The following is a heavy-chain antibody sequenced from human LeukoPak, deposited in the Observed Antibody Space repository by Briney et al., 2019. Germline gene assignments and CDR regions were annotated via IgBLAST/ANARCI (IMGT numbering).Heavy chain of an antibody. D-gene: IGHD3-16*01. J-gene: IGHJ4*02. CDR1: GGSISSYY. CDR2: IYYSGST. CDR3: ARVDDYVRGSLGY. V-gene: IGHV4-59*01. Sequence: SETLSLTCTVSGGSISSYYWSWIRQPPGKGLEWIGYIYYSGSTNYNPSLKSRVTISVDTSKNQFSLKLSSVTAADTAVYYCARVDDYVRGSLGYWGQGTLVTVSS.